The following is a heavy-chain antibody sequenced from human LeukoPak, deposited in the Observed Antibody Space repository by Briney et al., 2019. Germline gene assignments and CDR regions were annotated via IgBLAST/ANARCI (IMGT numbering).Heavy chain of an antibody. J-gene: IGHJ4*02. Sequence: GSLRLSCAASGFTFSSYSMNWVRQAPGKGLEWVSYISSSSSTIYYADSVKGRFTISRDNAKNSLYLQMNSLRAEDTAVYYCARDYYERLGEAPFDYWGQGTLVTVSS. D-gene: IGHD3-3*01. CDR1: GFTFSSYS. V-gene: IGHV3-48*04. CDR3: ARDYYERLGEAPFDY. CDR2: ISSSSSTI.